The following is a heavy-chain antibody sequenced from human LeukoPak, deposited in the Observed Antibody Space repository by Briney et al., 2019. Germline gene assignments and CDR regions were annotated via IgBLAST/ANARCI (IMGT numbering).Heavy chain of an antibody. CDR3: AKAKRTLVPGGY. V-gene: IGHV3-23*01. Sequence: GGSLRLSCAASGFTLSSYAMSCVRQAPGKGLEWVSAISGSGDSTYYADSVKGRFTISRDNSKNTLYLQMNSLRADDTAVYYCAKAKRTLVPGGYRGQGTLVTDSS. CDR1: GFTLSSYA. J-gene: IGHJ4*02. CDR2: ISGSGDST. D-gene: IGHD3-10*01.